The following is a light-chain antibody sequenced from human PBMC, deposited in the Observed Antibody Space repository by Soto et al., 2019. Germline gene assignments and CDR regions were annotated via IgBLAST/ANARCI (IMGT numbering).Light chain of an antibody. CDR3: QSYDDSLSVHYV. V-gene: IGLV1-40*01. J-gene: IGLJ1*01. CDR1: SSNIGSTYD. Sequence: QSVLTQPPSVSGATGQMVTISCTGSSSNIGSTYDVQWYQQLPGTAPKLLIHGNTNRPSGVPDRLSGSKSGTSASLAISGLQADDEDDYYCQSYDDSLSVHYVFGTGTKLTVL. CDR2: GNT.